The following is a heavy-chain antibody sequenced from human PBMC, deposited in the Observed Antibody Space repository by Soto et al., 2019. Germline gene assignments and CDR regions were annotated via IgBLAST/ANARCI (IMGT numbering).Heavy chain of an antibody. Sequence: SETLFLTCTVSGGSLSSYYWSWIRQPPGKGLEWIGYIYYSGSTNYNPSLKSRVTISVDTSKNQFSLKLSSVTAADTAVYYCARERLWLGELSPSYYSYMDVRGKGTTVNVSS. J-gene: IGHJ6*03. D-gene: IGHD3-10*01. CDR2: IYYSGST. V-gene: IGHV4-59*01. CDR3: ARERLWLGELSPSYYSYMDV. CDR1: GGSLSSYY.